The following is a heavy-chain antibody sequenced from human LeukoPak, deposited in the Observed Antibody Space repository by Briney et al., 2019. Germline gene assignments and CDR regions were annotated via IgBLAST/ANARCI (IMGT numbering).Heavy chain of an antibody. CDR3: ARAAYHYGMDV. CDR2: ISYDGSNK. J-gene: IGHJ6*02. Sequence: GGSLRLSCAASGFTFSSYAMHWVRQAPGKGPEWVAVISYDGSNKYYADSVKGRFTISRDNSKNTLYLQMNSLRAEDTAVYYCARAAYHYGMDVWGQGTTVTVSS. CDR1: GFTFSSYA. V-gene: IGHV3-30-3*01.